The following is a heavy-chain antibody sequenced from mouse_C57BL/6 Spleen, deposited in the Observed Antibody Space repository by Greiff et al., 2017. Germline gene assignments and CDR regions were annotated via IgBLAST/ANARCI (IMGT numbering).Heavy chain of an antibody. CDR2: IFPGSGGT. J-gene: IGHJ4*01. Sequence: VKLLESGAELMKPGASVKLSCTASGYTFTGYWIAWVQQRPGHGLEWIGVIFPGSGGTNYNEKFKGKATFTADTSSNPAYMHLSSMTTEDSAIYDYAYIDGSRYDYAMDYWGQGTSVTVSS. D-gene: IGHD1-1*01. V-gene: IGHV1-9*01. CDR3: AYIDGSRYDYAMDY. CDR1: GYTFTGYW.